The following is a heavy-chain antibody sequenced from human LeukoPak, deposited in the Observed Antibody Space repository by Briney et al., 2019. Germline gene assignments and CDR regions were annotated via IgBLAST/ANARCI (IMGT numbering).Heavy chain of an antibody. Sequence: SGPTLVKPTQTLTLTCTFSGFSLSTSGVVVGWIRQPPGKALEWLALIYWDDDKRYSPFLMSRLTITKDTSKNQVVLTMTNMDPVDTATYYCAHRLPTVTFDYWGQGALVTVTS. J-gene: IGHJ4*02. CDR1: GFSLSTSGVV. D-gene: IGHD4-17*01. V-gene: IGHV2-5*02. CDR2: IYWDDDK. CDR3: AHRLPTVTFDY.